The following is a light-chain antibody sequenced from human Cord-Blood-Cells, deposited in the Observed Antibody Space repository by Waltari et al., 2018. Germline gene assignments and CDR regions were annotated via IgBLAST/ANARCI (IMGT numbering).Light chain of an antibody. V-gene: IGKV1-39*01. CDR1: QSISSY. Sequence: DIQMTQSPSSLSASVGDRVTITCRASQSISSYLNWYQQKPRKAPKLLIYAASSLQSGVPSRFSGSGSGTDFTLTISSLQPEDFVTYYCQQSYSTRFTFGPGTKVDIK. CDR3: QQSYSTRFT. CDR2: AAS. J-gene: IGKJ3*01.